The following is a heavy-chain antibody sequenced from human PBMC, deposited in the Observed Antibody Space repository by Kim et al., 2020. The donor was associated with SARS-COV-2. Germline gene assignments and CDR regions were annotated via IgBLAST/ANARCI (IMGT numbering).Heavy chain of an antibody. V-gene: IGHV1-69*01. CDR3: ARDGDYGVFYFDY. Sequence: YAQKFQGRVTITADESTSTAYMELSSLRSEDTAVYYCARDGDYGVFYFDYWGQGTLVTVSS. D-gene: IGHD4-17*01. J-gene: IGHJ4*02.